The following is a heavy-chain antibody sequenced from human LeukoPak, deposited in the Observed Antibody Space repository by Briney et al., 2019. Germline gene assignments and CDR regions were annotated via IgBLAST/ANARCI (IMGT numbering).Heavy chain of an antibody. CDR2: ITTNTGNP. V-gene: IGHV7-4-1*02. D-gene: IGHD3-22*01. Sequence: GASVKVSCKASGYTFTTYAMNWVRQAPGQGLEWMGWITTNTGNPTYAQAFTGRFVISLDTSVSTAYLQISSLKAEDTAVYYCARSRSGYLFDYWGQGTLVTVSS. CDR1: GYTFTTYA. J-gene: IGHJ4*02. CDR3: ARSRSGYLFDY.